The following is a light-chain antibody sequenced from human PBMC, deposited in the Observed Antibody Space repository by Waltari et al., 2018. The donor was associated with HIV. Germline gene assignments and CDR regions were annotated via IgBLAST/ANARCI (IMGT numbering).Light chain of an antibody. CDR2: RND. CDR1: KSNIGHHY. CDR3: ASWDDNLGHWI. V-gene: IGLV1-47*01. J-gene: IGLJ2*01. Sequence: QPKMTQAPSASKTPGQTITLSCSGSKSNIGHHYIYWSQQLAGAAPRLVMARNDQRPAWVPDRFSGTKSGTSAYLAITGLRLDDEATYFCASWDDNLGHWIFGGGTKLTVL.